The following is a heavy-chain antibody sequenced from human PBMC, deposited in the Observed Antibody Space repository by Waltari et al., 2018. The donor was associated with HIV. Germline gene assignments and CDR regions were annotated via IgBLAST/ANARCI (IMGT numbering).Heavy chain of an antibody. CDR3: ARAQSHDAFDI. CDR2: ISGYSGYI. V-gene: IGHV3-21*01. J-gene: IGHJ3*02. CDR1: RFTFSTSS. Sequence: EVQLVESGGGLVKPGGSLSLSCAASRFTFSTSSINWVRQAPGKGLEWVSSISGYSGYIYYADSVKGRFAISRDNAKNSLYLQMNSLRAEDTAVYYCARAQSHDAFDIWGQGTMVTVSS.